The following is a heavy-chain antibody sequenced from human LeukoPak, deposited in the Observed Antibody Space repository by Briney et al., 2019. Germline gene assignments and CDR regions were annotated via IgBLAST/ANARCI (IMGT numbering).Heavy chain of an antibody. CDR3: ARVSVRWLHGRGAFDI. J-gene: IGHJ3*02. Sequence: SVKVSCKASGYTFTSYAISWVRQAPGQGLEWMGGIIPIFGTANYAQKFQGRVTITADESTSTAYMELSSLRSEDTAVYYCARVSVRWLHGRGAFDIWGQGTMVTVSS. V-gene: IGHV1-69*13. CDR1: GYTFTSYA. CDR2: IIPIFGTA. D-gene: IGHD5-12*01.